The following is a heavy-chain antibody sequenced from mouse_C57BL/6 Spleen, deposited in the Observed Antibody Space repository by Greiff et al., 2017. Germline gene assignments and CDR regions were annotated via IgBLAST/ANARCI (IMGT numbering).Heavy chain of an antibody. J-gene: IGHJ3*01. CDR1: GFNIKDDY. CDR3: TTPKFAY. Sequence: EVKVVESGAELVRPGASVKLSCTASGFNIKDDYMHWVKQRPEQGLEWIGWIDPENGDTEYASKFQGKATITADTSSNTAYLQLSSLTSEDTAVYYCTTPKFAYWGKGTLVTVSA. CDR2: IDPENGDT. V-gene: IGHV14-4*01.